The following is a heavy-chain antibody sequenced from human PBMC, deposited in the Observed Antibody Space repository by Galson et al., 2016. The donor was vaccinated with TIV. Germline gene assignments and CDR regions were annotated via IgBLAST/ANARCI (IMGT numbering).Heavy chain of an antibody. Sequence: SVKVSCKASGYTFINYGITWVRQAPGQGLEWMGWISAYDGHTNYALKFQGRVTMTTDTATRTAYMDLRSLTSDDAAVYYCARDMGHLHPWGQGTLVTVSS. J-gene: IGHJ5*02. D-gene: IGHD3-10*01. CDR3: ARDMGHLHP. CDR1: GYTFINYG. CDR2: ISAYDGHT. V-gene: IGHV1-18*01.